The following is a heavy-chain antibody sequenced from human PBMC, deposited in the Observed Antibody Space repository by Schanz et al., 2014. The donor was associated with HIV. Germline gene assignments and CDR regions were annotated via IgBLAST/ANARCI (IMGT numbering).Heavy chain of an antibody. Sequence: QVQLVQSGAEVKKPGASVKVSCKASGYTFSDHYMHWVRQAPGQGLEWMGWVNPNSGNTGYAQKFQGRVTLTRDTTATTVYMELSSLKSEDTAVYYCARTHYSVVSSRAIDVWGQGTTVTVSS. CDR2: VNPNSGNT. CDR1: GYTFSDHY. J-gene: IGHJ6*02. D-gene: IGHD2-15*01. CDR3: ARTHYSVVSSRAIDV. V-gene: IGHV1-8*02.